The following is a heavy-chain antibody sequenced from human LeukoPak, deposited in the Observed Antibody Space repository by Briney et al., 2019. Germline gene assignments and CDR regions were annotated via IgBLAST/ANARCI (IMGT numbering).Heavy chain of an antibody. V-gene: IGHV1-2*02. CDR1: GYTFTGYY. Sequence: ASVKVSCKASGYTFTGYYMHWVRQAPGQGLEWMGWINPNSGGTNYAQKFQGRVTMTRDMSTSTVYMELSSLRSEDTAVYYCATSYDFWSGPDYWGQGTLVTVSS. CDR3: ATSYDFWSGPDY. D-gene: IGHD3-3*01. J-gene: IGHJ4*02. CDR2: INPNSGGT.